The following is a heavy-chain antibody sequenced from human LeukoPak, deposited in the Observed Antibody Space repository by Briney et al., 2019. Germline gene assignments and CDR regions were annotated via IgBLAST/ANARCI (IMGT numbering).Heavy chain of an antibody. CDR2: IYYSGST. V-gene: IGHV4-30-4*01. Sequence: SETLSLTCTVSGGSISSGDYYWSWIRQPPGKGLEWIGYIYYSGSTYYNPSLKSRVTISVDTSKNQFSLKLSSVTAADTTVYYCARAWEATVTIDYWGQGTLVTVSS. J-gene: IGHJ4*02. CDR3: ARAWEATVTIDY. CDR1: GGSISSGDYY. D-gene: IGHD4-17*01.